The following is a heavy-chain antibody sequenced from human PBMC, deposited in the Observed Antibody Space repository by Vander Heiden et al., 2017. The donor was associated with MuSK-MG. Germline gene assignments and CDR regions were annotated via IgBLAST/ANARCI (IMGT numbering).Heavy chain of an antibody. Sequence: QVQLVESGGGVVQPGRSLRLSCAASGFTFITYALHWVRQAPGEGLEWVAVISYDGSNKFYADSVKGRFTISRDKSKNTLYLQMNSLRAEDTAVYYCARDMTNYYGSGSMGYWGQGTLVTVSS. CDR1: GFTFITYA. V-gene: IGHV3-30*04. CDR3: ARDMTNYYGSGSMGY. D-gene: IGHD3-10*01. CDR2: ISYDGSNK. J-gene: IGHJ4*02.